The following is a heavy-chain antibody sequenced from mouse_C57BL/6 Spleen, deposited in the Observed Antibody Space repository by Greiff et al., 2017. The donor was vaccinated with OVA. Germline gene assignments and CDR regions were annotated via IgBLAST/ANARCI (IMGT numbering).Heavy chain of an antibody. D-gene: IGHD1-1*01. J-gene: IGHJ1*03. CDR3: ARWYYGSSYWYFDV. Sequence: VKLQESGTDLVKPGASVKLSCKASGYTFTSYWMHWVKQRPGQGLEWIGNINPSNGGTNYNEKFKSKATLTVDKSSSTAYMQLSSLTSEDSAVYYCARWYYGSSYWYFDVWGTGTTVTVSS. V-gene: IGHV1-53*01. CDR1: GYTFTSYW. CDR2: INPSNGGT.